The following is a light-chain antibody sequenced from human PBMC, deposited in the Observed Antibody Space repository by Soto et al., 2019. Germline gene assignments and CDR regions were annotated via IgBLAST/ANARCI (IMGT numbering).Light chain of an antibody. V-gene: IGKV1-39*01. CDR2: AAS. Sequence: DIQMTQSPSSLSAYVGDRVTITCRASHSIDNYLSRYQQKPGKAPKLLIYAASNLQRGVSSRFSGSGSGTDFTLTIDSLQPDDFAIYYCQQCFSIPPTFGQGTKVDIK. J-gene: IGKJ1*01. CDR1: HSIDNY. CDR3: QQCFSIPPT.